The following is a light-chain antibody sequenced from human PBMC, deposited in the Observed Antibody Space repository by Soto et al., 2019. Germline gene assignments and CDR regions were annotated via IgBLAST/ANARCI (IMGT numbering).Light chain of an antibody. J-gene: IGKJ1*01. V-gene: IGKV3-20*01. CDR1: QSVTKS. CDR3: QQYGGSPRT. Sequence: IVLTQYPGTLSLSPGERGTLSCRASQSVTKSLAWYQQKPGQAPRLLIYGASSRATGIPDRFSGSGSGTDFTLTISRLEPENFAVYYCQQYGGSPRTFGQGTKVDI. CDR2: GAS.